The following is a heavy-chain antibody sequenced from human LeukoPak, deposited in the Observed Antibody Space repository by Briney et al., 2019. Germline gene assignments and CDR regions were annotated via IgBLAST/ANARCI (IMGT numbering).Heavy chain of an antibody. CDR3: AKDLYCGGDCYSEGEYYYYYYGMDV. CDR1: GFTFSSYG. J-gene: IGHJ6*02. CDR2: ISGSGGST. V-gene: IGHV3-23*01. D-gene: IGHD2-21*02. Sequence: GRSLRLSCAASGFTFSSYGMHWVRQAPGKGLEWVSAISGSGGSTYYADSVKGRFTISRDNSKNTLYLQMNSLGAEDTAVYYCAKDLYCGGDCYSEGEYYYYYYGMDVWGQGTTVTVSS.